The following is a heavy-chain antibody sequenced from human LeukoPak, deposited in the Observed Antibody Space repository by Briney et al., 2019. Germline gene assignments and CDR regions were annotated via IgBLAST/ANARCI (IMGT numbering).Heavy chain of an antibody. D-gene: IGHD1-26*01. CDR2: MNPNSGNT. V-gene: IGHV1-8*01. CDR1: GYTFTSYD. Sequence: ASVKVSCKASGYTFTSYDINWVRQATGQGLEWMGWMNPNSGNTGYAQKFQGRVTMTRNTSISTAYMELSSLRSEDTAVYYCVRLIIVGATSVDYWGQGTLVTVSS. J-gene: IGHJ4*02. CDR3: VRLIIVGATSVDY.